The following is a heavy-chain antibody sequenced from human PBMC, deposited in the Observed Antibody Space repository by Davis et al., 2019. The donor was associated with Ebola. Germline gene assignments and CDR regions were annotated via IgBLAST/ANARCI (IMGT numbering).Heavy chain of an antibody. CDR2: MNPNSGNT. CDR3: ARDNGGSSPHYYYYYYGMDV. D-gene: IGHD6-6*01. J-gene: IGHJ6*02. Sequence: ASVKVSCKASGYTFTSYDINWVRQATGQGLEWMGWMNPNSGNTGYAQKFQGRVTMTRNTSISTAYMELSSLRSEDTAVYYCARDNGGSSPHYYYYYYGMDVWGQGTTVTVSS. V-gene: IGHV1-8*01. CDR1: GYTFTSYD.